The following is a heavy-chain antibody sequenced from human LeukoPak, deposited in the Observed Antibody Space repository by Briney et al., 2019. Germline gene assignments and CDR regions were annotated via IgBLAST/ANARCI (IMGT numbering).Heavy chain of an antibody. CDR1: GGSFSGYY. Sequence: PSETLTLTCAVYGGSFSGYYWRWIRRPPGKGLEWIGQINHSGSTNYNSSLKRRVTISLDTHKNQFSLNLSSVTAADTAVYYCARRVTAYDILTGYGYYYFYIDVWGKGTTVTIS. CDR3: ARRVTAYDILTGYGYYYFYIDV. CDR2: INHSGST. V-gene: IGHV4-34*01. D-gene: IGHD3-9*01. J-gene: IGHJ6*03.